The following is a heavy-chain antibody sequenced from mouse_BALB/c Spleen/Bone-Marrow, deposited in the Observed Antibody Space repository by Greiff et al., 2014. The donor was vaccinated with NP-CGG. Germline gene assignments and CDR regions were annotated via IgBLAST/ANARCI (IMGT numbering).Heavy chain of an antibody. CDR2: INPSNGRT. V-gene: IGHV1S81*02. D-gene: IGHD2-14*01. Sequence: VQLQQSGAELVKPGASVKLSCRASGYTFTTYWMHWVKQRPGQGLEWIGEINPSNGRTNYNEKFKSKATLTVDKSSSTAYMQLSSLPSEDSAVYYCARDYGYGAGFAWFVYWGQGTLVTVSA. CDR3: ARDYGYGAGFAWFVY. CDR1: GYTFTTYW. J-gene: IGHJ3*01.